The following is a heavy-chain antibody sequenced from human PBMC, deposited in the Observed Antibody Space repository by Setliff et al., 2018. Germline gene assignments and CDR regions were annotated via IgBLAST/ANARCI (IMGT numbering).Heavy chain of an antibody. CDR3: ARGKVLYDYVWGSHRYEDYYYGMDV. J-gene: IGHJ6*02. Sequence: KPSETLSLTCAVYGGSFSGYYWSWIRQPPGKGLEWIGEINHSGSTNYNPSLKSRVTISVDTSKNQFSLKLSSVTAADTAVYYCARGKVLYDYVWGSHRYEDYYYGMDVWGQGTTVTVSS. CDR1: GGSFSGYY. D-gene: IGHD3-16*02. CDR2: INHSGST. V-gene: IGHV4-34*01.